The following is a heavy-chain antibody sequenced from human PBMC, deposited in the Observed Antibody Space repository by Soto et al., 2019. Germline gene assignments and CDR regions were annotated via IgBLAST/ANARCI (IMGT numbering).Heavy chain of an antibody. CDR2: INTYNGNT. Sequence: QVQLVQSGTEVKKPGASVKVSCKASGYSFTSYGITWVRQAPGQGLEWMGWINTYNGNTNYAQKLQGRVTLTTDTSTSTAHMELRSLRSDDTAVYYCARDLGSSMIIDWGQGTLVTVSS. J-gene: IGHJ4*02. CDR1: GYSFTSYG. CDR3: ARDLGSSMIID. V-gene: IGHV1-18*01. D-gene: IGHD3-22*01.